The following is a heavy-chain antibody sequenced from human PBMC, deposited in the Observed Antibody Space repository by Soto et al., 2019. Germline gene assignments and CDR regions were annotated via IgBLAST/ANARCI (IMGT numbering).Heavy chain of an antibody. CDR3: ARAPGRMMNALRYYYGLDV. D-gene: IGHD2-8*01. V-gene: IGHV4-31*02. CDR1: GGSISSGGYY. Sequence: QVQLQESGPGLVKPSETLSFTCNVSGGSISSGGYYWSCIRQLPGKGLEWIGSIYYRGGTYYNPALKRRITISVDTSKNQFSLKMTSVTAADTAVYFCARAPGRMMNALRYYYGLDVWGQGTTVTVSS. J-gene: IGHJ6*02. CDR2: IYYRGGT.